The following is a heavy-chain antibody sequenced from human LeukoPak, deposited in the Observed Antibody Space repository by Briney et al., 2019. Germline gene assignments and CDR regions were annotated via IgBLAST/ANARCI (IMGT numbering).Heavy chain of an antibody. V-gene: IGHV1-24*01. D-gene: IGHD3-9*01. J-gene: IGHJ3*02. CDR3: ATPHDILTGYYRGDAFDI. CDR2: FDPEEGET. CDR1: GYTLTELS. Sequence: ASVKVSCKVSGYTLTELSMHWVRQAPGEGLEWMGGFDPEEGETIYAQKFQGRVAMTEDTSTDTAYMELSSLRSEDTAVYYCATPHDILTGYYRGDAFDIWGQGTMVTVSS.